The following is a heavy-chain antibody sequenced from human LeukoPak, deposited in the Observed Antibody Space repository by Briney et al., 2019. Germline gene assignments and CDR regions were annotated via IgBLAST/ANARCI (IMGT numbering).Heavy chain of an antibody. CDR3: ARSPDSGYGDPRAYYYYGMDV. CDR1: GGSISSSNYY. Sequence: PSETLSLTCTVSGGSISSSNYYWGWIRQPPGKRLEWIGSIYYSGSTYYNPSLKSRVTISVDTSKNQFPLKLSSVTAADTAVYYCARSPDSGYGDPRAYYYYGMDVWGQGTTVTVSS. D-gene: IGHD4-17*01. V-gene: IGHV4-39*06. J-gene: IGHJ6*02. CDR2: IYYSGST.